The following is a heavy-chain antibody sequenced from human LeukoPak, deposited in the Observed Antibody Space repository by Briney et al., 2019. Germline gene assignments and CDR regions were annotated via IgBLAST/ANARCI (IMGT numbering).Heavy chain of an antibody. CDR2: ISGSSSYI. Sequence: GSLRLSCAASGFTFSSYSMNWVRQAPGKGLEWVSSISGSSSYIYYADSVKGRFTISRDNAKNSLYLQMNSLRAEDTAVYYCARELYSSSCRFDYWGQGTLVTVSS. J-gene: IGHJ4*02. D-gene: IGHD6-13*01. CDR3: ARELYSSSCRFDY. V-gene: IGHV3-21*01. CDR1: GFTFSSYS.